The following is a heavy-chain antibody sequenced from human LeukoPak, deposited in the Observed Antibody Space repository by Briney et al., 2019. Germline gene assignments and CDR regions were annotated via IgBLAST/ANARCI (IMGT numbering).Heavy chain of an antibody. J-gene: IGHJ4*02. CDR3: ARDEYYYDSSGYPPFDF. V-gene: IGHV1-18*01. Sequence: ASVKVSCKASGYTFTSYDINWVRQATGQGLEWMGWMNPNSGNTNYAQKLQGRVTMTTDTSTSTAYMELRSLRSDDTAVYYCARDEYYYDSSGYPPFDFWGQGTLVTVSS. CDR1: GYTFTSYD. D-gene: IGHD3-22*01. CDR2: MNPNSGNT.